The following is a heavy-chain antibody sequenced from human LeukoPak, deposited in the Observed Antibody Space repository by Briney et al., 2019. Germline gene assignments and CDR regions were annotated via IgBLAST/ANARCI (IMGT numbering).Heavy chain of an antibody. V-gene: IGHV4-39*07. CDR1: GGSISSSSYY. J-gene: IGHJ3*02. D-gene: IGHD3-22*01. CDR2: IYYSGST. CDR3: ARIISITMIVVVDHDAFDI. Sequence: SETLSLTCTVSGGSISSSSYYWGWIRQPPGKGLEWIRSIYYSGSTYYNPSLKSRVTISVDTSKNQFSLKLSSVTAADTAVYYCARIISITMIVVVDHDAFDIWGQGTMVTVSS.